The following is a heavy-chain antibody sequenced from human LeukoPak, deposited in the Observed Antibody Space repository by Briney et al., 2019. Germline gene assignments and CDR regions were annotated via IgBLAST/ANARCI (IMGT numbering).Heavy chain of an antibody. CDR2: IYYSGST. V-gene: IGHV4-31*03. D-gene: IGHD6-25*01. CDR1: GGSISSGGYY. CDR3: ARGTNAASMVDFDY. J-gene: IGHJ4*02. Sequence: SETLSLTCTVSGGSISSGGYYWSWIRQHPGKGLGWIGYIYYSGSTYYNPSLKSRVTISVDTSKNQFSLKLSSVTAADTAVYYCARGTNAASMVDFDYWGQGTLVTVSS.